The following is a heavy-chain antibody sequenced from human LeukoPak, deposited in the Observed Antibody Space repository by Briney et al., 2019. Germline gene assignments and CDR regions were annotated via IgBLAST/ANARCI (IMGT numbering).Heavy chain of an antibody. CDR1: GYTFTGYY. Sequence: ASVKVSCKASGYTFTGYYMHWLRQAPGQGLEWMGWINPNSGGTNYAQKFQGRVTMTRDTSISTAYMELSRLRSDDTAVYYCARGHDYGGKWILLFDYWGQGTLVTVSS. V-gene: IGHV1-2*02. D-gene: IGHD4-23*01. J-gene: IGHJ4*02. CDR2: INPNSGGT. CDR3: ARGHDYGGKWILLFDY.